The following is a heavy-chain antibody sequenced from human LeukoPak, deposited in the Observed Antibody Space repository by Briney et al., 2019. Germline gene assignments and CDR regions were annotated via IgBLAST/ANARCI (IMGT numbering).Heavy chain of an antibody. Sequence: VASVKVSCKASGYTFTSYGISWVRQAPGQGLEWMGWISAYNGNTNYAQKLQGRVTMTTVTSTSTAYMELRSLRSDDTAVYYCARDGEVRYFDWLSQPNWFDPWGQGTLVTVSS. CDR1: GYTFTSYG. CDR2: ISAYNGNT. J-gene: IGHJ5*02. V-gene: IGHV1-18*04. D-gene: IGHD3-9*01. CDR3: ARDGEVRYFDWLSQPNWFDP.